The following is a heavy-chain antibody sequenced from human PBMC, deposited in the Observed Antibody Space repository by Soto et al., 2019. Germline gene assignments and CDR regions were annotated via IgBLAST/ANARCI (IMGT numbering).Heavy chain of an antibody. D-gene: IGHD2-2*01. V-gene: IGHV3-74*01. CDR1: GFTFSTYW. CDR3: ARGNALYDY. Sequence: GGSLRLSCTASGFTFSTYWMHWVRQAPGKGLVWVSRINSDGSSTNYADSVKGRFTISRDNAKNSLYLQMNSLRAEDTAVYYCARGNALYDYWGQGILVTVSS. J-gene: IGHJ4*02. CDR2: INSDGSST.